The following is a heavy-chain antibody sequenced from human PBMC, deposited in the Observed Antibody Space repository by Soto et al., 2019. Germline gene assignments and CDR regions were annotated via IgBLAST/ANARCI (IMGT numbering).Heavy chain of an antibody. CDR1: GYTFTSYA. J-gene: IGHJ4*02. V-gene: IGHV1-3*01. CDR3: ARDPGYSYGYN. D-gene: IGHD5-18*01. Sequence: QVQLVQSGAEVKKPGASVKVSCRASGYTFTSYAMHWVRQAPGQRLEWMGWINAGNGNTKYSQKFQGRVTITRHTSARTAYMQLSSLRSEDTAVYYCARDPGYSYGYNWSQGTLVTVSS. CDR2: INAGNGNT.